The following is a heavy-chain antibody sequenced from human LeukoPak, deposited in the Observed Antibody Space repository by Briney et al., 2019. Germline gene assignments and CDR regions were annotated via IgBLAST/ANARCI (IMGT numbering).Heavy chain of an antibody. D-gene: IGHD6-13*01. V-gene: IGHV1-2*02. CDR3: ARGGYSSSWTNFDY. CDR2: INPKSGGT. J-gene: IGHJ4*02. Sequence: ASVKVSCKASGYTFTAYYMHWVRQAPGQGLEWMGWINPKSGGTSYAQKFQGRVTMTGDTSNSTAYMELTSLTYDDTAVYFCARGGYSSSWTNFDYWGQGTLVTVSS. CDR1: GYTFTAYY.